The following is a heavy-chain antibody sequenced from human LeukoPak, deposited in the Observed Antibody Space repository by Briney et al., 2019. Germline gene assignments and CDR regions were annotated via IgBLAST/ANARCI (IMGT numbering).Heavy chain of an antibody. CDR2: IYYSGST. CDR3: ARRRAVDVDY. CDR1: GGSISSSSYY. J-gene: IGHJ4*02. D-gene: IGHD6-19*01. V-gene: IGHV4-39*01. Sequence: SETLSLTCTVSGGSISSSSYYWGWIRQPPGKGLEWIGSIYYSGSTYYNPSLKSRVTISVDTSKNQFSLKLSSVTAADTAVYYCARRRAVDVDYWGQGTLVTVSS.